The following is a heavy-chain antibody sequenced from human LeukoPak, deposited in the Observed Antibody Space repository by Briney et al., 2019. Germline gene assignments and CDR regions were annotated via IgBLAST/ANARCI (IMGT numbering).Heavy chain of an antibody. CDR3: ARGYSSSSLLGWFDP. J-gene: IGHJ5*02. CDR1: GFTFTSSA. CDR2: IVVGSGNT. Sequence: SVKVSCKASGFTFTSSAMQWVRQAREQRLEWIGWIVVGSGNTNYAQKFQERVTITRDMSTSTAYMELSSLRSEDTAVYYCARGYSSSSLLGWFDPWGQGTLVTVSS. D-gene: IGHD6-6*01. V-gene: IGHV1-58*02.